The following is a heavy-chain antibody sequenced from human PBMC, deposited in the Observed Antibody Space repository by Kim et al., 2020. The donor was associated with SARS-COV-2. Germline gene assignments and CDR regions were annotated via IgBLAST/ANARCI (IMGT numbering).Heavy chain of an antibody. CDR1: GGSISSSSYY. V-gene: IGHV4-39*01. D-gene: IGHD4-17*01. CDR2: IYYSGST. CDR3: ATPSVELRWQNRATKHPISGSQQKTPDFYYYGMDV. Sequence: SETLSLTCTVSGGSISSSSYYWGWIRQPPGKGLEWIGSIYYSGSTYYNPSLKSRVTISVDTSKNQFSLKLSSVTAADTAVYYCATPSVELRWQNRATKHPISGSQQKTPDFYYYGMDVWGQGTTVTVSS. J-gene: IGHJ6*02.